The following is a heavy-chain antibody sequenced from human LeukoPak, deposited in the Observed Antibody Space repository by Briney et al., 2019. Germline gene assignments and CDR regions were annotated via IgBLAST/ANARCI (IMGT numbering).Heavy chain of an antibody. Sequence: GGSLRLSCAASGFTFSSYSMNWVRQAPGKGLEWVSYISSSGSTIYYADSVKGRFTISRDNAKNSLYLQMNSLRAEDTAVYYCARVLVGATADYWGQGTLVTVSS. CDR2: ISSSGSTI. J-gene: IGHJ4*02. D-gene: IGHD1-26*01. CDR1: GFTFSSYS. CDR3: ARVLVGATADY. V-gene: IGHV3-48*01.